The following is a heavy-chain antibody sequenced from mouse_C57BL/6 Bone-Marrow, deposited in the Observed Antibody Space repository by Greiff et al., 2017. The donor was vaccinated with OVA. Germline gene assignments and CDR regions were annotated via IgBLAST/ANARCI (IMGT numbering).Heavy chain of an antibody. CDR2: ISSGGDYI. D-gene: IGHD1-1*01. V-gene: IGHV5-9-1*02. CDR3: TAPGYGGRFDY. CDR1: GFTFSSYA. J-gene: IGHJ2*01. Sequence: EVQGVESGEGLVKPGGSLKLSCAASGFTFSSYAMSWVRQTPEKRLEWVAYISSGGDYIYYADTVQGRFTISRANARNTLYLQMSSLKSEDTAMYYCTAPGYGGRFDYWGQGTTLTVSS.